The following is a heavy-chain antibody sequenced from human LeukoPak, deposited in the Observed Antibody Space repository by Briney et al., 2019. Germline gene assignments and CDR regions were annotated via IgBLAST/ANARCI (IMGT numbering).Heavy chain of an antibody. Sequence: SETLSLTCTVSGYSISSGYFWGWIRRPPGKGLEWIGSIYHSGSTYYNPSLKSRVTTSGDTSKNQLSLKLSSVTAADTAVYYCARDYMGYCSSTSCRGGYWGQGTLVTVSS. J-gene: IGHJ4*02. D-gene: IGHD2-2*01. CDR3: ARDYMGYCSSTSCRGGY. CDR1: GYSISSGYF. CDR2: IYHSGST. V-gene: IGHV4-38-2*02.